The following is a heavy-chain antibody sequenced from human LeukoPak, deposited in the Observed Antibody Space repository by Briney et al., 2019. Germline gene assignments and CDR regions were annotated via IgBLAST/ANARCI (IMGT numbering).Heavy chain of an antibody. CDR1: GGSISSGGYY. V-gene: IGHV4-31*03. CDR2: IYYSGST. Sequence: PSETLSLTCTVSGGSISSGGYYWSWIRQHPGKGLEWIGYIYYSGSTYYNPSLKSRVTISVDTSKNQFSLKLSSVTAADTAVYYCARPKTSGSWEYYFDYWGQGTLVTVSS. J-gene: IGHJ4*02. CDR3: ARPKTSGSWEYYFDY. D-gene: IGHD1-26*01.